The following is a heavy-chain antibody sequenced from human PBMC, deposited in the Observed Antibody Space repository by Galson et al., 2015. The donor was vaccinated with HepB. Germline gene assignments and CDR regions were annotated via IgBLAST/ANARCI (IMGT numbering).Heavy chain of an antibody. CDR2: IWYGGTNK. CDR3: ARELRDLLGDAFDI. CDR1: GFTFSSYG. D-gene: IGHD1-26*01. V-gene: IGHV3-33*01. J-gene: IGHJ3*02. Sequence: SLRLSCAASGFTFSSYGMHWVRQAPGKGLEWVAVIWYGGTNKYYADSVKGRFTISRDNSKNTLYLQMNSLRAEDTAVYYCARELRDLLGDAFDIWGQGTMVTVSS.